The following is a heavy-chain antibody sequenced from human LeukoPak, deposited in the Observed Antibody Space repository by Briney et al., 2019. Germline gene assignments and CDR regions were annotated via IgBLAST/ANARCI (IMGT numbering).Heavy chain of an antibody. CDR1: GFSFSNYG. Sequence: PGGSLRLSCAASGFSFSNYGIHWVRQAPGKGLEWVTFMQYDGRDEFYADSVRGRFTISRDNSKNTAYLQMNSLRAEDTAVYYCAKDLSYCSGGTCYTSRYYGMDVWGQGTTVTVSS. V-gene: IGHV3-30*02. D-gene: IGHD2-15*01. CDR3: AKDLSYCSGGTCYTSRYYGMDV. CDR2: MQYDGRDE. J-gene: IGHJ6*02.